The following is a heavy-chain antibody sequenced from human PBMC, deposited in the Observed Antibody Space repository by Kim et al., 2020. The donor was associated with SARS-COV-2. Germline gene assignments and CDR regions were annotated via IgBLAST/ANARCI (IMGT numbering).Heavy chain of an antibody. D-gene: IGHD2-15*01. Sequence: GSTNYNPSHKSRVTISMDKSKNQFSLNLMSVTAADTAVYYCVRGGGYYLDYWGQGTLVAVSS. CDR2: GST. V-gene: IGHV4-4*02. CDR3: VRGGGYYLDY. J-gene: IGHJ4*02.